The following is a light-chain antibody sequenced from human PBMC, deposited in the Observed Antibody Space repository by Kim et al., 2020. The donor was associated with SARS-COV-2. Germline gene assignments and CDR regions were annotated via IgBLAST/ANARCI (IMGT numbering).Light chain of an antibody. CDR2: AAS. CDR1: QSISSY. CDR3: QQSYSTGIT. J-gene: IGKJ5*01. Sequence: DIQMTQSPSSLSASVGDRVTITCRASQSISSYLNWYQQKPGKAPKLLIYAASSLQSGVPSRFSGSGSGTDFTLTISSLQPEDFATYYSQQSYSTGITFGQGTRLEIK. V-gene: IGKV1-39*01.